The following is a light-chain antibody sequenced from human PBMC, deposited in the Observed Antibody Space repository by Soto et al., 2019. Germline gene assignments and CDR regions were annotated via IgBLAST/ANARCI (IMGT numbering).Light chain of an antibody. CDR2: EVS. CDR3: SSYTSNSTPWV. Sequence: QSALTQPASVSGSPGQSITIFCSGTSSDVGAYKFVSWYRHHPGKAPQVMIYEVSNRPSGVSNRFSGSKSGNTASLTIPGLQPEDEGDYYCSSYTSNSTPWVFGGGTKLTVL. J-gene: IGLJ3*02. CDR1: SSDVGAYKF. V-gene: IGLV2-14*01.